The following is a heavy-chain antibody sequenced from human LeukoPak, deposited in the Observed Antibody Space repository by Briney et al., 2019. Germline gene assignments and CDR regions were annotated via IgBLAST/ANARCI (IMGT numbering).Heavy chain of an antibody. CDR3: ARDSGPGYSFGLYYYYGLDV. D-gene: IGHD5-18*01. J-gene: IGHJ6*02. CDR2: ISYSGST. CDR1: GGSISNYY. Sequence: SETLSLNCTVSGGSISNYYWSWIRQPPGKGLEWIGYISYSGSTNYNPSLKSRVTISVDMSKNQFSLKLSSVTAADTAVYYCARDSGPGYSFGLYYYYGLDVWGQGTTVTVSS. V-gene: IGHV4-59*01.